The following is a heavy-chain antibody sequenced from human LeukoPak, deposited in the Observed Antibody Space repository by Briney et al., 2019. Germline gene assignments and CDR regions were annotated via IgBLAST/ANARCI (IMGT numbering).Heavy chain of an antibody. Sequence: SEALSLTCTVSGGSLSSYYWSWIRQPPGKGLEWIGYIYYSGSTYYNPSLKSRVTISVDTSKNQFSLKLSSVTAADTAVYYCARSMIVGAFDIWGQGTMVTVSS. CDR1: GGSLSSYY. D-gene: IGHD3-22*01. CDR3: ARSMIVGAFDI. CDR2: IYYSGST. J-gene: IGHJ3*02. V-gene: IGHV4-59*08.